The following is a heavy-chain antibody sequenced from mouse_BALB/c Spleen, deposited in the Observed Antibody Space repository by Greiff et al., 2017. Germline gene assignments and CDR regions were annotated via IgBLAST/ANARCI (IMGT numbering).Heavy chain of an antibody. J-gene: IGHJ2*01. D-gene: IGHD2-1*01. Sequence: VQRVESGPGLVAPSQSLSITCTVSGFSLTSYGVHWVRQPPGKGLEWLGVIWAGGSTNYNSALMSRLSISKDNSKSQVFLKMNSLQTDDTAMYYCAREPYGNYYFDYWGQGTTLTVSS. V-gene: IGHV2-9*02. CDR3: AREPYGNYYFDY. CDR2: IWAGGST. CDR1: GFSLTSYG.